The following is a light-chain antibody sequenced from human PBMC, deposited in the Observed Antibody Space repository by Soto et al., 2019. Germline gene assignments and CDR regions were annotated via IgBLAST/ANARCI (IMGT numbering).Light chain of an antibody. CDR1: QIISSW. CDR3: QQYNTFWK. V-gene: IGKV1-5*01. CDR2: DVS. J-gene: IGKJ1*01. Sequence: DIQMTQSPSSLSASVGDRVTITFRASQIISSWLAWYQQKPGKAPKLLIYDVSSLESGVPSRFSGSGSGTEFTLTISSLQPDDSATYYCQQYNTFWKFGQGTKVDIK.